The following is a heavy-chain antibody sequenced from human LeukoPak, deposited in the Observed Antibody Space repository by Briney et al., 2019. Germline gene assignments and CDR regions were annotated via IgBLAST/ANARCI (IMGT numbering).Heavy chain of an antibody. J-gene: IGHJ6*03. V-gene: IGHV3-20*04. D-gene: IGHD1-26*01. CDR2: INWNGGST. CDR1: GFTFSSSG. Sequence: GGSLRLSCAASGFTFSSSGMHWVRQAPGRGLEWVSGINWNGGSTGYADSVKGRFTISRDNAKNSLCLQMNSLRAEDTALYYCARREVGATTGDDYYYYMDVWGKGTTVTVSS. CDR3: ARREVGATTGDDYYYYMDV.